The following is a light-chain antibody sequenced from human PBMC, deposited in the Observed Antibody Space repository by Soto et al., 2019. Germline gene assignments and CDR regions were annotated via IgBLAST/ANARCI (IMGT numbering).Light chain of an antibody. CDR3: SSYTTSTTLGV. CDR2: DVS. CDR1: NSDVGTYNH. Sequence: SLLTPPASVSWAPGQSITISCTGTNSDVGTYNHVSWYQQHPGKAPKLMIYDVSNRPSGVSNRFSGSKSGNTASLTISGLQAEDEADYYCSSYTTSTTLGVFGTGTKVTVL. V-gene: IGLV2-14*01. J-gene: IGLJ1*01.